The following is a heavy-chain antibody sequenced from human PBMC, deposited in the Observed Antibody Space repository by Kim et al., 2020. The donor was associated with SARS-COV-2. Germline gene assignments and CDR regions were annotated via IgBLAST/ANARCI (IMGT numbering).Heavy chain of an antibody. Sequence: YYANTEKGRFTSSRDNSKNTLYLQMNSLRAEDTAVYYCARGDIVGGYFDYWGQGTLVTVSS. D-gene: IGHD1-26*01. V-gene: IGHV3-30*03. J-gene: IGHJ4*02. CDR3: ARGDIVGGYFDY.